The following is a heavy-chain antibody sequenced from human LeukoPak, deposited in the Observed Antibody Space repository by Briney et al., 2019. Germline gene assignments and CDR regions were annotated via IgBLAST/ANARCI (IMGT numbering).Heavy chain of an antibody. J-gene: IGHJ4*02. V-gene: IGHV4-4*07. D-gene: IGHD2-2*03. CDR3: ARDRDPMDIVVVPAAPFDY. Sequence: KPSETLSLTCTVSGGSISSYYWSWIRQPAGKGLEWIWRIYTSGSTNYNPSLKSRVTMSVDTSKNQFSLKLSSVTAADTAVYYCARDRDPMDIVVVPAAPFDYWGQGTLVTVSS. CDR2: IYTSGST. CDR1: GGSISSYY.